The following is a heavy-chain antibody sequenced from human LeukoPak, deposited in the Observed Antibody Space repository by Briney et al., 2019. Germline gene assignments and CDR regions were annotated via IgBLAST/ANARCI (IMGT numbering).Heavy chain of an antibody. D-gene: IGHD3-16*02. Sequence: ASVKVSCKASGFTFTSHGFTWVRQAPGQGLEWMGWISASNGKTNYAQKFRGRVTMTTDTSTSTVYMELRRLRSEDTAVYYCATLGALLRLGELSQLAEYFQHWGQGTLVTVSS. CDR1: GFTFTSHG. V-gene: IGHV1-18*01. J-gene: IGHJ1*01. CDR2: ISASNGKT. CDR3: ATLGALLRLGELSQLAEYFQH.